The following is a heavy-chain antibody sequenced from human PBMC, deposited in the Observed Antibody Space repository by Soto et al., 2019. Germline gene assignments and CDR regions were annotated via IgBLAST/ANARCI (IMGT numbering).Heavy chain of an antibody. Sequence: RGESLKISCKGSGYSFISYWIGWVRQMPGKGLEWMGIIYPGDSDTRYSPPFQGQVTISADKSISTAYLQWSSLKASDTAMYYCARYPVHYSSSRQDYYYYGMDVWGQGTTVTVSS. CDR3: ARYPVHYSSSRQDYYYYGMDV. CDR1: GYSFISYW. CDR2: IYPGDSDT. J-gene: IGHJ6*02. V-gene: IGHV5-51*01. D-gene: IGHD6-6*01.